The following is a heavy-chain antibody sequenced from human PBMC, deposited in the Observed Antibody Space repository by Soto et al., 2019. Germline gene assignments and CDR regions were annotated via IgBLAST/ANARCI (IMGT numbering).Heavy chain of an antibody. CDR3: ARLSLPNNWFDP. V-gene: IGHV4-59*08. CDR1: GGSISSYY. CDR2: IYYSGST. J-gene: IGHJ5*02. D-gene: IGHD2-15*01. Sequence: SETLSLTCTVSGGSISSYYWSWIRQPPGKGLEWIGYIYYSGSTNYNPSLKSRVTISVDTSKNQFSLKLSSVTAADTAVYYCARLSLPNNWFDPWGQGTLVTVSS.